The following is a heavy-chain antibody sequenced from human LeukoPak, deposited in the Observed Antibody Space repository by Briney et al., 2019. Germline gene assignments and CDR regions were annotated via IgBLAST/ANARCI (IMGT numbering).Heavy chain of an antibody. J-gene: IGHJ6*03. V-gene: IGHV3-30*02. CDR2: IRYDGSNK. D-gene: IGHD1-26*01. Sequence: GGSLRLSCAASGFTFSSYGMHWVRQAPGKGLEWVAFIRYDGSNKYYADSVKGRFTISRDNSKNTLYLQMNSLRAEDTAVYYCAKDSGGYTSLYYYYYMDVWGKGTTVTVSS. CDR1: GFTFSSYG. CDR3: AKDSGGYTSLYYYYYMDV.